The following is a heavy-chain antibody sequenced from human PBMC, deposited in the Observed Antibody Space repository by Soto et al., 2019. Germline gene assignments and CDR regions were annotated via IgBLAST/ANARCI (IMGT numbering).Heavy chain of an antibody. CDR1: GYTFTSYG. J-gene: IGHJ5*02. CDR2: ISAYNGNT. CDR3: ARDGTSGSPRGNWFDP. V-gene: IGHV1-18*04. D-gene: IGHD1-26*01. Sequence: RASVKVSCKASGYTFTSYGISWVRQAPGQGLEWMGWISAYNGNTNYAQKLQGRVTMTTDTSTSTAYMELRSLRSDDTAVYYCARDGTSGSPRGNWFDPWGQGTLVTVSS.